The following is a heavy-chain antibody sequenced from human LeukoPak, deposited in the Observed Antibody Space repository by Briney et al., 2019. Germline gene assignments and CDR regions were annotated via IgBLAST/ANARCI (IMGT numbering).Heavy chain of an antibody. CDR2: IYYSGST. J-gene: IGHJ4*02. D-gene: IGHD2-2*01. CDR3: ARGVYCSSTSCYGSRRPYFDY. CDR1: GGSISSSSYY. V-gene: IGHV4-39*07. Sequence: SETLSLTCTVSGGSISSSSYYWGWIRQPPGKGLEWIGSIYYSGSTYYNPSLKSRVTISVDTSKNQFSLKLSSVTAADTAVYYCARGVYCSSTSCYGSRRPYFDYWGQGTLVTVSS.